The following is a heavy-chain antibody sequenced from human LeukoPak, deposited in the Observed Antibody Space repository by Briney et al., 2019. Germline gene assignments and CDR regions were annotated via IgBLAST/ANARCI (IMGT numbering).Heavy chain of an antibody. J-gene: IGHJ4*02. CDR1: GFSVSNYY. CDR3: TRGQSYCGADCYSD. CDR2: MYTGGGR. Sequence: GGSLRLSCAASGFSVSNYYMSWVRQPPGKGLEWVSVMYTGGGRYYGDSVKGRFTISRDNSKNTVFLQMNSLRVEDTALYYCTRGQSYCGADCYSDWGQGTLVTVSP. D-gene: IGHD2-21*02. V-gene: IGHV3-66*01.